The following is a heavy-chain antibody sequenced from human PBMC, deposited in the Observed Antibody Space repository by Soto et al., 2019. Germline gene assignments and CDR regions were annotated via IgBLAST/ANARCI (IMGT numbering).Heavy chain of an antibody. J-gene: IGHJ4*02. CDR2: INAGNGNT. D-gene: IGHD3-10*01. V-gene: IGHV1-3*01. Sequence: GASVKVPCKASGYTFTSYAMHWVRQAPGQRLEWMGWINAGNGNTKYSQKFQGRVTITRDTSASTAYMELSSLRSEDTAVYYCARADRYGSGSYHLYFDYWGQGTLVTVSS. CDR3: ARADRYGSGSYHLYFDY. CDR1: GYTFTSYA.